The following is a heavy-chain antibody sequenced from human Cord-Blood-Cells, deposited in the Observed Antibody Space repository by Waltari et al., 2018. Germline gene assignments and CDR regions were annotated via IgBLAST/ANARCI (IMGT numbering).Heavy chain of an antibody. Sequence: QVQLVQSGAEVKKPGASVRVPCKASGSTLSRYYMPWVRQAPGQGLEWMGWINPNSSGTNYAQKFKGRVTMTRDTSISTAYMELSRLRADDTAVYYCAREPDTVTYYFDYRGQGTLVTVSS. CDR3: AREPDTVTYYFDY. CDR2: INPNSSGT. V-gene: IGHV1-2*02. J-gene: IGHJ4*02. D-gene: IGHD4-17*01. CDR1: GSTLSRYY.